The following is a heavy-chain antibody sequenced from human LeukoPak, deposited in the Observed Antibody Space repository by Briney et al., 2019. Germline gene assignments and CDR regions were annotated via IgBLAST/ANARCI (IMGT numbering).Heavy chain of an antibody. CDR1: GYTFTGYY. V-gene: IGHV1-2*02. J-gene: IGHJ3*02. CDR3: ARDWNRGGGGPFDI. Sequence: ASVKVSCKASGYTFTGYYMHWVRQAPGQGLEWMGWINPNSGGTNYAQKFQGRVTMTRDTSISTAYMELSRLRSDDTAVYYCARDWNRGGGGPFDIWGQGTMVTVSS. D-gene: IGHD3-16*01. CDR2: INPNSGGT.